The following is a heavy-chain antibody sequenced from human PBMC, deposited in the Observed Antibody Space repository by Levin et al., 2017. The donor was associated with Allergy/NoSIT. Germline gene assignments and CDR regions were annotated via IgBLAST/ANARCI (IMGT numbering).Heavy chain of an antibody. CDR2: ISISGDTI. D-gene: IGHD3-22*01. Sequence: PGGSLRLSCAASGFTFTDYYMTWIRQAPGKALEWVSFISISGDTIYYADSVKGRFTISRDNAKNSLYLQMHSLRAEDTAVYYCGRDDYYDSRGHWDYYGMDVWGPGTTVTVSS. CDR1: GFTFTDYY. CDR3: GRDDYYDSRGHWDYYGMDV. J-gene: IGHJ6*02. V-gene: IGHV3-11*01.